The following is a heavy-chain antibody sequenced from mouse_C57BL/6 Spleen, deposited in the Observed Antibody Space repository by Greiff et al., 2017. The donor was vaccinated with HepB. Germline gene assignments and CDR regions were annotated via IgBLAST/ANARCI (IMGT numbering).Heavy chain of an antibody. Sequence: EVQRVESGGGLVKPGGSLKLSCAASGFTFSSYAMSWVRQTPEKRLEWVATISDGGSYTYYPDNVKGRFTISRDNAKNNLYLQMSHLKSEDTAIYYCARDPYDYGPFDYGGQGTTLTVSS. CDR1: GFTFSSYA. CDR2: ISDGGSYT. V-gene: IGHV5-4*01. D-gene: IGHD2-4*01. J-gene: IGHJ2*01. CDR3: ARDPYDYGPFDY.